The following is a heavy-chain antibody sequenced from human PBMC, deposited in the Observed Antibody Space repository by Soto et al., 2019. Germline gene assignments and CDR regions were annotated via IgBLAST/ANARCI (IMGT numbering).Heavy chain of an antibody. CDR1: GDSVSSNSAA. Sequence: LSLTCAISGDSVSSNSAAWNWIRQSPSRGLEWLGRTYYRSKWYNDYAVSVKSRITINPDTSKNQFSLQLNSVTPEDTAVYYCARTKIVVPAAIPTGMDVWGQGTTVTVSS. D-gene: IGHD2-2*01. V-gene: IGHV6-1*01. J-gene: IGHJ6*02. CDR2: TYYRSKWYN. CDR3: ARTKIVVPAAIPTGMDV.